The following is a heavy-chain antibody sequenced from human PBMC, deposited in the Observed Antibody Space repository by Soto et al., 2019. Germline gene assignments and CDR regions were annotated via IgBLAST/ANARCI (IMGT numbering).Heavy chain of an antibody. CDR3: AASYYAILTGHFAFDI. J-gene: IGHJ3*02. CDR2: ISSSGIP. D-gene: IGHD3-9*01. V-gene: IGHV4-59*01. CDR1: GGSITTDY. Sequence: SETLSLTCAVSGGSITTDYWSWIRQAPGRGLQWIGYISSSGIPVYTPSLKSRLSISVDPSKNHFSLALTSVTAADTATYFCAASYYAILTGHFAFDIWGHGTMVTVSS.